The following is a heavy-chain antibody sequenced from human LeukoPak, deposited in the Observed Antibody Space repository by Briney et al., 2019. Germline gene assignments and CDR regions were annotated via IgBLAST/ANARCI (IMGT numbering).Heavy chain of an antibody. CDR2: ISSSGSTI. CDR3: AKDDHIVATIGANAFDI. J-gene: IGHJ3*02. CDR1: GFTFSDYY. D-gene: IGHD5-12*01. Sequence: GGSLRLSCAASGFTFSDYYMSWIRQAPGKGLEWVSYISSSGSTIYYADSVKGRFTISRDNAENSLYLQMNSLRAEDTAVYYCAKDDHIVATIGANAFDIWGQGTMVTVSS. V-gene: IGHV3-11*01.